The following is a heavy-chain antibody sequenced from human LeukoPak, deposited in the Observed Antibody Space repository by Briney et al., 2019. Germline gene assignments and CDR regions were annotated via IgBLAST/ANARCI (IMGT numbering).Heavy chain of an antibody. Sequence: PGGSLRLSCAASGVTVSSNYMSWVRQAPGKGLEWVSVIYSGGSTYYADSVKGRFTISRDNSKNTLYLQMNSLRAEDTAVYYCARDLGGYYFDYWGQGTLVTVSS. CDR3: ARDLGGYYFDY. CDR2: IYSGGST. V-gene: IGHV3-53*01. D-gene: IGHD4-23*01. CDR1: GVTVSSNY. J-gene: IGHJ4*02.